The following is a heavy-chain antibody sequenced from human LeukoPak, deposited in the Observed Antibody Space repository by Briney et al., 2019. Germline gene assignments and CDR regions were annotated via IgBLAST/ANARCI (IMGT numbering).Heavy chain of an antibody. V-gene: IGHV1-69*04. Sequence: GASVKVSCKASGGTFSSYAISWVRQAPGQGLEWMGRIIPILGIANYAQKFQGRVTITADKSTSTAYMELSSLRSGDTAVYYCARDPYDILTGYYRNWFDPWGQGTLVTVSS. CDR2: IIPILGIA. CDR3: ARDPYDILTGYYRNWFDP. J-gene: IGHJ5*02. CDR1: GGTFSSYA. D-gene: IGHD3-9*01.